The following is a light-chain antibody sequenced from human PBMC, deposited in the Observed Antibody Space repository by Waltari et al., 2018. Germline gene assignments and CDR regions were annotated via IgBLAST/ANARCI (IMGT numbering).Light chain of an antibody. CDR3: QQRINWPIT. V-gene: IGKV3-11*01. J-gene: IGKJ5*01. Sequence: EIVLTQSPATLSLSPGERATLSCRASQSVRSYLAWYQQNPGQAPRLLFYDTSYRASGIPGRFSSSGSGTDFTLTISSLEPEDFAVYYCQQRINWPITFGHGTRLEIK. CDR2: DTS. CDR1: QSVRSY.